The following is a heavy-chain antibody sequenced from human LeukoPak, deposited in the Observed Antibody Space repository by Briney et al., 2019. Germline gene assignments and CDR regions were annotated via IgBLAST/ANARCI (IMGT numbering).Heavy chain of an antibody. J-gene: IGHJ6*02. Sequence: GGSLRLSCAASGFTFDDYAMHWVRQAPGKGLEWVSLISGDGGSTYYADSVKGRFTISRDNSKNSLYLQMNSLRTEDTALYYCAKDMVAAAEGYYGMDVWGQGTTVTASS. D-gene: IGHD6-13*01. CDR2: ISGDGGST. CDR3: AKDMVAAAEGYYGMDV. V-gene: IGHV3-43*02. CDR1: GFTFDDYA.